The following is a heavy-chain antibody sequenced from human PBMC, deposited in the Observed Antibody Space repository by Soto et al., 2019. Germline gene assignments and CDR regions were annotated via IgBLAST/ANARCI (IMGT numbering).Heavy chain of an antibody. CDR2: ISGDGSAT. CDR3: EKTRLYEKNVYHRDGVDV. CDR1: GFRFWTYS. V-gene: IGHV3-23*01. D-gene: IGHD3-16*01. J-gene: IGHJ3*01. Sequence: EVKLLESGGGLVQPGESLRLSCAASGFRFWTYSMSWVRQAPGKGLEWVSGISGDGSATSYADSLKGRFTVSRDNSKDTLFRQMNTLRGEDTAVYYCEKTRLYEKNVYHRDGVDVWGPGTEITVS.